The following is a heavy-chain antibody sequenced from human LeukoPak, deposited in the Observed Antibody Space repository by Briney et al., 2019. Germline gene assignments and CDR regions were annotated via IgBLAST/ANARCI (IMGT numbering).Heavy chain of an antibody. V-gene: IGHV3-30-3*01. J-gene: IGHJ4*02. CDR1: GFTFSSYA. CDR2: ISYDGSNK. CDR3: ARQLGYCSDGSCYFDY. D-gene: IGHD2-15*01. Sequence: GGSLRLSCAASGFTFSSYAMHWVRQAPGKGLEWVAVISYDGSNKYYADSVKGRFTISRDNSKSTLYLLMNSLRAEDTAIYYCARQLGYCSDGSCYFDYWGQGTLVTVSS.